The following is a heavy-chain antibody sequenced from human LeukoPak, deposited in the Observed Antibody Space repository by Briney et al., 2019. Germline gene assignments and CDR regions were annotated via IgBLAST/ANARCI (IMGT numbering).Heavy chain of an antibody. CDR1: GFTFSSYG. J-gene: IGHJ4*02. CDR2: LSHSFGST. V-gene: IGHV3-23*01. CDR3: AKGGSSSWDYFDY. Sequence: PGGSLRLSCGASGFTFSSYGMHWVRQAPGKGLEWVSALSHSFGSTYYADSVKGRFTISRDNSKNTLYLQMSSLRAEDTAVYYCAKGGSSSWDYFDYWGQGTLVTVSS. D-gene: IGHD6-13*01.